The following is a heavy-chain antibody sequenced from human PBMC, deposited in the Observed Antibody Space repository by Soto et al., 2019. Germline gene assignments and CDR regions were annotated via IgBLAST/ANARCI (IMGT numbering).Heavy chain of an antibody. CDR3: AAGLQPPPHMIDDY. V-gene: IGHV1-58*01. D-gene: IGHD3-22*01. Sequence: SVKVSCTAAVLPFTSPAVQWLRQALGQRLEWIGWIVVGSGNTNYAQKFQERVTITRDMSTSTAYMELSSLRSEDTAVYYCAAGLQPPPHMIDDYWGQANLVTVSS. CDR2: IVVGSGNT. CDR1: VLPFTSPA. J-gene: IGHJ4*02.